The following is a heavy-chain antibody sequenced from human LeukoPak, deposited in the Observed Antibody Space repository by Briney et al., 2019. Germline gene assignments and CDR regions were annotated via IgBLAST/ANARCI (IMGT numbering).Heavy chain of an antibody. CDR2: ISSDGSIT. Sequence: GGSLRLSCAASGFAFSTYWMHWVRQAPGKGLVWVSRISSDGSITGYADSVKGRFTISRDNAKNSLYLQMNSLRAEDTAVYYCARSIAAAEDAFDNWGQGTMVTVSS. CDR1: GFAFSTYW. V-gene: IGHV3-74*01. D-gene: IGHD6-13*01. CDR3: ARSIAAAEDAFDN. J-gene: IGHJ3*02.